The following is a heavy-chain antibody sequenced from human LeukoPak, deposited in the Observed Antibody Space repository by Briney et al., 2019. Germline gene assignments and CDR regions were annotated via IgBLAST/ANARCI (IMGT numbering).Heavy chain of an antibody. D-gene: IGHD3-16*02. Sequence: ASVKVSCKASGYTFTSYGISWVRQAPGQGLEWMGSISAYNGNTNYAEKLQGRVTMTTDTSTSTAYMELRSLRSDGTAVYYCARGTITFGGVIVKFDYWDQGTLVTVSS. V-gene: IGHV1-18*04. CDR1: GYTFTSYG. CDR3: ARGTITFGGVIVKFDY. J-gene: IGHJ4*01. CDR2: ISAYNGNT.